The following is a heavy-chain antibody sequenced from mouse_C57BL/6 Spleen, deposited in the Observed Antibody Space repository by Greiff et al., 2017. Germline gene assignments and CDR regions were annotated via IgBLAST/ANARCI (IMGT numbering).Heavy chain of an antibody. D-gene: IGHD1-1*01. J-gene: IGHJ2*01. CDR1: GYTFTSYW. Sequence: QVQLQQPGAELVRPGSSVKLSCKASGYTFTSYWMHWVKQRPIQGLEWIGNIDPSDSETHYNQKFKDKATLTVDKSSSTAYMQLSSLTSEDSAVYYCAREPYYYGSSYDYFDYWSQGTTLTVSS. CDR2: IDPSDSET. CDR3: AREPYYYGSSYDYFDY. V-gene: IGHV1-52*01.